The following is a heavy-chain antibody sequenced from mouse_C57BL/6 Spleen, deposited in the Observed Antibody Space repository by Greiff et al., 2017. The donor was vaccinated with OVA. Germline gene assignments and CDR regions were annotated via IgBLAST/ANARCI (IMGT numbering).Heavy chain of an antibody. J-gene: IGHJ3*01. CDR1: GFSLTSYG. V-gene: IGHV2-2*01. D-gene: IGHD4-1*01. Sequence: QVQLKESGPGLVQPSQSLSITCTVSGFSLTSYGVHWVRQSPGKGLEWLGVIWSGGSTDYNAAFISRLSISKDNSKSQVFFKMNSLQADDTAIYYCARKNALGRGFAYWGQGTLVTVSA. CDR3: ARKNALGRGFAY. CDR2: IWSGGST.